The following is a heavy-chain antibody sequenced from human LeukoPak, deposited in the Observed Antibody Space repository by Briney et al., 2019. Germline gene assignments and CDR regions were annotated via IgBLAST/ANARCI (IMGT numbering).Heavy chain of an antibody. CDR1: GYTFTSYD. J-gene: IGHJ5*02. V-gene: IGHV1-8*01. CDR3: ARRRIGFGELLRFDP. Sequence: GASVKVSCKASGYTFTSYDINWVRQATGQGLEWMGWMSPNSGNTGYAQKFQGRVTMTRNTSKSTAYMELSSLRSEDTAVYYCARRRIGFGELLRFDPWGQGTLVTVSS. CDR2: MSPNSGNT. D-gene: IGHD3-10*01.